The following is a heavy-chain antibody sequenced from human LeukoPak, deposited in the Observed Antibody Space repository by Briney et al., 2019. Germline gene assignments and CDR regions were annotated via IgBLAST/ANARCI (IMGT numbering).Heavy chain of an antibody. Sequence: GGSLRLSCAASGFTFDDYAMHWVRQAPGKGLEWVSLISGDGGSTYYADSVKGRFTISRDNSKNSLYLQMNSLRTEDTALYYCAXDYGQLXXFDPWGXGTLVTVSS. CDR1: GFTFDDYA. CDR3: AXDYGQLXXFDP. V-gene: IGHV3-43*02. D-gene: IGHD6-6*01. J-gene: IGHJ5*02. CDR2: ISGDGGST.